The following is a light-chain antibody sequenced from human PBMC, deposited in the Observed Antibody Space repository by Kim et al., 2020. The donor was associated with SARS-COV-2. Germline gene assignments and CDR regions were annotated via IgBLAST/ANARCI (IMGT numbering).Light chain of an antibody. CDR1: QDIGNS. Sequence: DIQMTQSPSSLSASIGDRVTITCRSSQDIGNSLDWFQQQPGKAPKSLIHAASSLQSGVPSRFSGNGSGTDFTLSITSLQPEDFATYYCQHYKSFPYIFGQGTKLEIK. J-gene: IGKJ2*01. CDR2: AAS. V-gene: IGKV1-16*01. CDR3: QHYKSFPYI.